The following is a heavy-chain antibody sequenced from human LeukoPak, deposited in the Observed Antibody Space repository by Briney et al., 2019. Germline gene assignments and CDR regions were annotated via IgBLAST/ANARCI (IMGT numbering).Heavy chain of an antibody. CDR3: AKGSLTTVTLYYYYGMDV. D-gene: IGHD4-17*01. V-gene: IGHV3-30*18. J-gene: IGHJ6*02. CDR1: GFTFSSYG. Sequence: GGSLRLSCAASGFTFSSYGMDWVRQAPGKGLEWVAFISYDGSNKYCADSVKGRFTISRDNSKNTLYLQMNSLRAEDTAVYYCAKGSLTTVTLYYYYGMDVWGQGTTVTVSS. CDR2: ISYDGSNK.